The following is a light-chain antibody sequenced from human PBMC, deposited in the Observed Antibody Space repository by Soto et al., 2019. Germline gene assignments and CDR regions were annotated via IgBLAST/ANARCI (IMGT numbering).Light chain of an antibody. J-gene: IGKJ1*01. CDR2: AAS. V-gene: IGKV3-20*01. Sequence: EIVLTQSPGTLSLSPGERATLSCRASQSISSTYLAWYRQKPGQAPRLLIYAASSRATRIPDRFSGSGSGTDFTLTISRLEPEDFALYYCQQYYASSWTVGQGTRVEIK. CDR3: QQYYASSWT. CDR1: QSISSTY.